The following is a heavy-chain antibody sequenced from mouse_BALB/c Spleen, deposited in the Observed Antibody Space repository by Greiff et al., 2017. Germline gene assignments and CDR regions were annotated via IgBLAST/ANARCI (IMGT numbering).Heavy chain of an antibody. CDR3: ARGNDYDEFAY. CDR2: IYPGDGAT. J-gene: IGHJ3*01. D-gene: IGHD2-4*01. Sequence: VQLQQSGAELVRPGSSVKISCKASGYAFSSYWMNWVTQRPGQGLEWIGQIYPGDGATNYNGKVKGKATLTADKSSSTAYMQLSSLTSEDSAVYFCARGNDYDEFAYWGQGTLVTVSA. CDR1: GYAFSSYW. V-gene: IGHV1-80*01.